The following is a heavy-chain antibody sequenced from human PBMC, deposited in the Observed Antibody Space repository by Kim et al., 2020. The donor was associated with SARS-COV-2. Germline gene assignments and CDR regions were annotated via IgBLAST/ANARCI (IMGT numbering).Heavy chain of an antibody. D-gene: IGHD3-16*01. CDR1: GFTLSSHA. CDR2: ISDSGDNT. CDR3: VRRAQDWGQHDY. J-gene: IGHJ4*02. V-gene: IGHV3-23*01. Sequence: GGSLRLSCAASGFTLSSHAMSWVRQAPGKGLEWVSTISDSGDNTYYADSVKGRFTISRDNSKNTLYLQMNSLRAEDTALYFCVRRAQDWGQHDYWGQGTLITVSS.